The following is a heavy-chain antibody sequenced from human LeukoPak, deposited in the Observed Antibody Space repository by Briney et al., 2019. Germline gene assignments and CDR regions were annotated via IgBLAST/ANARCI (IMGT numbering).Heavy chain of an antibody. D-gene: IGHD6-13*01. V-gene: IGHV3-33*01. CDR3: ARGGGSSSSWYAPGLGGAFDI. CDR1: GFTFSSYG. Sequence: GALRLSCAASGFTFSSYGMHWVRQAPGKGLEWVAVIWYDGSNKYYADSVKGRFTISRDNSKNTLYLQMNSLRAEDTAVYYCARGGGSSSSWYAPGLGGAFDIWGQGTMVTVSS. CDR2: IWYDGSNK. J-gene: IGHJ3*02.